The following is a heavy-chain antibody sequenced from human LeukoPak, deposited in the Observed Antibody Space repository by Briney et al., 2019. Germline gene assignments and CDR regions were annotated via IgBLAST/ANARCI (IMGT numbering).Heavy chain of an antibody. D-gene: IGHD6-13*01. CDR2: ISGRGNTT. CDR3: AKGGLATAGTSFYFNY. CDR1: GFTFSSYS. V-gene: IGHV3-23*01. Sequence: GGSLRLSCAASGFTFSSYSMNWVRQAPGKGLECVSAISGRGNTTYDADSVKGRFTISRDNSKNTLYLQMNSLRAEDTAVYYCAKGGLATAGTSFYFNYWGQGTLVTVSS. J-gene: IGHJ4*02.